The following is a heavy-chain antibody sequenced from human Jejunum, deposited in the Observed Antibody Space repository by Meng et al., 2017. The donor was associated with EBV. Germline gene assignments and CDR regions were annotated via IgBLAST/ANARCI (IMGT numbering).Heavy chain of an antibody. CDR2: IYYSGST. V-gene: IGHV4-4*02. CDR3: VRGGDYCLVY. CDR1: GASIASRNG. J-gene: IGHJ4*02. D-gene: IGHD2-21*02. Sequence: QVQLQVSGPGLLKPWGTLSLTCAVSGASIASRNGWVGVRQSPGRGLEWIGEIYYSGSTNYNPSLKSRVTILVDRSENHFSLHLSSVTAADTAVYYCVRGGDYCLVYWGQGTLVTVSS.